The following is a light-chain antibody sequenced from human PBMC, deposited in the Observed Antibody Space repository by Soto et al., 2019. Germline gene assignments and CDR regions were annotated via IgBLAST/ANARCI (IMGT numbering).Light chain of an antibody. J-gene: IGLJ2*01. CDR1: SGSVSTDYY. Sequence: QTVVTQEPSFSVSPGGTVTLTCGLSSGSVSTDYYPSWYQQNPGQAPRTLIYNTNTLSSGVPDRFSGSILGNKAALTITGAQSDDECDYYCVLYMGRGISVFGGGTKVTVL. CDR3: VLYMGRGISV. V-gene: IGLV8-61*01. CDR2: NTN.